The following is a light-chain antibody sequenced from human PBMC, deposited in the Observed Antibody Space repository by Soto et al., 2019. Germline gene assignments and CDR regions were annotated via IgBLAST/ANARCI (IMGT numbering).Light chain of an antibody. CDR3: QQYNSYPRRT. V-gene: IGKV1-5*01. CDR2: DAS. J-gene: IGKJ1*01. Sequence: DLPMTQSPSTLSASVGDRVTITCRASQSISSWLAWYQQKPGKAPKLVIYDASSLESGVPSRFSGSGSGTEFTLTISSLQPDDFATYYCQQYNSYPRRTFGQGTKVEIK. CDR1: QSISSW.